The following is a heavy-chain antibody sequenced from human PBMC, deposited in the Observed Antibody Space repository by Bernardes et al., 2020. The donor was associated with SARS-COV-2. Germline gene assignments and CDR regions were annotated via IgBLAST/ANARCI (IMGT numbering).Heavy chain of an antibody. V-gene: IGHV1-46*01. J-gene: IGHJ4*02. Sequence: ASVKVSCKASGYTFTSYYMHWVRQAPGQGLEWMGIINPSGGSTSYAQMFQGRVTMPRDTSTSTVYMELSSLRSEDTAVYYCARNGLGSTMTIVFWGQGTLVTVSS. CDR1: GYTFTSYY. D-gene: IGHD3-22*01. CDR3: ARNGLGSTMTIVF. CDR2: INPSGGST.